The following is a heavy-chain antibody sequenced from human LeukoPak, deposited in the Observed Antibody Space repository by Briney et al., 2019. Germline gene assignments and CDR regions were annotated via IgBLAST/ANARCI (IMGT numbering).Heavy chain of an antibody. J-gene: IGHJ3*02. CDR2: IYYSGST. V-gene: IGHV4-59*08. CDR3: ARLIHYDFWSGYSPTFDAFDI. D-gene: IGHD3-3*01. Sequence: SETLSLTCTASGGSISSYYWSWIRQPPGKGLEWIGYIYYSGSTNYNPSLKSRVTISVDTSKNQFSLKLSSVTAADTAVYYCARLIHYDFWSGYSPTFDAFDIWGQGTMVTVSS. CDR1: GGSISSYY.